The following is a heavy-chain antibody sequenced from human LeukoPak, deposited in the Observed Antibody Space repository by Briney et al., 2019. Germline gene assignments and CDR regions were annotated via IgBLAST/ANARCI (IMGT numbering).Heavy chain of an antibody. D-gene: IGHD6-13*01. J-gene: IGHJ4*02. CDR2: INWNGGST. CDR3: ARLESGSSSWRSTGVLDY. V-gene: IGHV3-20*04. CDR1: GFTFDDYG. Sequence: GGSLRLSCAASGFTFDDYGMSWVRQAPGKGLEWVSGINWNGGSTGYADSVKGRFTISRDNAKNSLYLQMNSLRAEDTALYYCARLESGSSSWRSTGVLDYWGQGTLVTLSS.